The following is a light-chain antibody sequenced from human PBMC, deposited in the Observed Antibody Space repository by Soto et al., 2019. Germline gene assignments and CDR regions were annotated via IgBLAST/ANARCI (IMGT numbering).Light chain of an antibody. V-gene: IGKV3-20*01. CDR1: QILTFTR. Sequence: EVVLTQSPGTLAFSPCDTATLSCNCIQILTFTRLAWPLAWYQQRPGQAPRLLVHGASTRAAGIADRFSGSGSGRDFTLTINRLEPEDFAVYYCQQYGSSPQTFGQGTKVDIK. CDR3: QQYGSSPQT. CDR2: GAS. J-gene: IGKJ1*01.